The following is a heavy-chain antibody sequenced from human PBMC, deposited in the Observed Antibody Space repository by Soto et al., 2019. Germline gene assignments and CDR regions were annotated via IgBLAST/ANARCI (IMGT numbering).Heavy chain of an antibody. V-gene: IGHV3-21*01. CDR1: GFTFGSYS. CDR2: ISSSSSYI. CDR3: ASDSRYCSSTSCYTFDY. D-gene: IGHD2-2*02. J-gene: IGHJ4*02. Sequence: LRLSCAASGFTFGSYSMNWVRQAPGKGLEWVSSISSSSSYIYYADSVKGRFTISRDNAKNSLYLQMNSLRAEDTAVYYCASDSRYCSSTSCYTFDYWGQGTLVTVSS.